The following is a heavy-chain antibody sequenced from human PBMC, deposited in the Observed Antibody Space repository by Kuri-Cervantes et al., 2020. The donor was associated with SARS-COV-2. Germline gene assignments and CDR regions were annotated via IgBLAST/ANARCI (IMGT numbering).Heavy chain of an antibody. CDR1: GSPIISGPS. CDR3: ARQQGIAVTGTAILLGGMDV. V-gene: IGHV4-38-2*01. Sequence: ESLKISCGVSGSPIISGPSWAWIRQPPGKGLEWIGTFYHAGLTHHSPSLKSRVTISVDTSKIQFSLKLSSVTATDTAVYYCARQQGIAVTGTAILLGGMDVWGQGTTVTVSS. D-gene: IGHD6-19*01. J-gene: IGHJ6*02. CDR2: FYHAGLT.